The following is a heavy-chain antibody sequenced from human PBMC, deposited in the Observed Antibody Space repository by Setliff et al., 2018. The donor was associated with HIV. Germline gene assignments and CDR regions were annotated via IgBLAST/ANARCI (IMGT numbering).Heavy chain of an antibody. CDR2: IYTSGST. V-gene: IGHV4-61*09. Sequence: TLSLTCTVSGGSISSGSYYWNWIRQPAGKGLEWIGHIYTSGSTNYNPSLKSRVTISVDTSKNQFSLKLSSVTAADTAVYYCARAANYGDYIIRPYYYYYMDVWGKGTTVTVSS. D-gene: IGHD4-17*01. CDR1: GGSISSGSYY. CDR3: ARAANYGDYIIRPYYYYYMDV. J-gene: IGHJ6*03.